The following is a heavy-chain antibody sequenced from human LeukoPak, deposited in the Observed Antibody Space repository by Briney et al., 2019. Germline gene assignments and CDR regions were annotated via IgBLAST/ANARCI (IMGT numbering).Heavy chain of an antibody. CDR3: ARQRKTYYYDSSGYLDY. CDR2: ISYDGSNK. CDR1: GFTFSSYA. J-gene: IGHJ4*02. Sequence: GGSLRLSCAASGFTFSSYAMHWVRQAPGKGLEWVAVISYDGSNKYYADSVKGRFTMSRDNSKNTLYLQMNSLRAEDTAVYYCARQRKTYYYDSSGYLDYWGRGTLVTVSS. D-gene: IGHD3-22*01. V-gene: IGHV3-30-3*01.